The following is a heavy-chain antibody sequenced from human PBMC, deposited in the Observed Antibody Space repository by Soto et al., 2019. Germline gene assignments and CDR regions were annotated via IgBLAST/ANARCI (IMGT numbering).Heavy chain of an antibody. CDR1: GFTFSSYA. J-gene: IGHJ6*02. CDR2: ISYDGSNT. V-gene: IGHV3-30-3*01. D-gene: IGHD5-18*01. CDR3: ARDRSGWLTAYYYYGMDV. Sequence: QVQLVESGGGVVQPGRSLRLSCAASGFTFSSYAMHWVRQAPGKGLDLVAVISYDGSNTYYADSVKGRFTISRDNSKNTLYLQMNSLRAEDTAVYYCARDRSGWLTAYYYYGMDVWGQGTTVTVSS.